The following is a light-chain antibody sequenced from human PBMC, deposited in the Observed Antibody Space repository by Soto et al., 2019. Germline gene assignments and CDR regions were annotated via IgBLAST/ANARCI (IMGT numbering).Light chain of an antibody. V-gene: IGKV3-20*01. J-gene: IGKJ3*01. CDR2: GAS. CDR1: QSVSSSY. CDR3: QQYGSSPVFT. Sequence: EIVLTQSPGTLSLSPGERATLSCRASQSVSSSYLAWYQQKPGQAPRLLIYGASSRATGIPDMFSGSGSGTDFTLTISRLEPEDFAVYYWQQYGSSPVFTFGPGTKVDIK.